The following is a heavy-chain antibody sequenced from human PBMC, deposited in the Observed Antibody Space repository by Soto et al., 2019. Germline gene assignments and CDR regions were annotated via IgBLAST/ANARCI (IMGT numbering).Heavy chain of an antibody. V-gene: IGHV3-23*01. CDR1: GFGFSSYA. CDR3: AKGGGYSYGYHFD. Sequence: PGGSLRLSCAASGFGFSSYAMNWVRQAPGKGLEWVAVISVSESGGYTYYADSVKGRFTISRDNSENTLYLPMDSLRPAGTAVYYCAKGGGYSYGYHFD. D-gene: IGHD5-18*01. CDR2: ISVSESGGYT. J-gene: IGHJ4*01.